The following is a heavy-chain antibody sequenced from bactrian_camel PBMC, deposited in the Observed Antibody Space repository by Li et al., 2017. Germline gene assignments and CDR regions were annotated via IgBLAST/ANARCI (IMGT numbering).Heavy chain of an antibody. V-gene: IGHV3S53*01. CDR3: AADSATDERCLVEREYYY. J-gene: IGHJ4*01. CDR2: IAGDGRT. Sequence: QLVESGGGSVQAGGSLRLSCVASGYTLTMNMGWFRRLPGQERGGVAAIAGDGRTNYADSVKGRVTSSRDGAKNIRALQMDSRKPEDTATYYCAADSATDERCLVEREYYYWGQGPRSPSP. CDR1: GYTLTMN. D-gene: IGHD4*01.